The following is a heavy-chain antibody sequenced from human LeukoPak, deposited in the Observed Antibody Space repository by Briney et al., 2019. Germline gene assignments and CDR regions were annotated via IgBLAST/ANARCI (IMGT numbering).Heavy chain of an antibody. CDR1: GGSISSHY. CDR3: AREYELYSSSWYY. V-gene: IGHV4-59*11. CDR2: IYYSGST. D-gene: IGHD6-13*01. Sequence: SETLSLTCTVSGGSISSHYWSWIRQPPGKGLEWIGYIYYSGSTNYNPSLKSRVTISLDTSKNQFSLKLSSVTAADTAVYYCAREYELYSSSWYYWGQGTLVTVSS. J-gene: IGHJ4*02.